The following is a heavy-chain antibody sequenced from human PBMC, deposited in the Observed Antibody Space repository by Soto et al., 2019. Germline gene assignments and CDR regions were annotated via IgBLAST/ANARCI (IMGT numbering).Heavy chain of an antibody. CDR3: ATNSAAGIKYYYYGMDV. CDR2: INPNSGGT. CDR1: GYTFTGYY. Sequence: GASVKVSCKASGYTFTGYYMHWVRQGPGQGLEWMGWINPNSGGTNYAQKFQGRVTMTRDTSISTAYMELSRLRSDDTAVYYCATNSAAGIKYYYYGMDVWGQGTTVTVSS. J-gene: IGHJ6*02. D-gene: IGHD6-13*01. V-gene: IGHV1-2*02.